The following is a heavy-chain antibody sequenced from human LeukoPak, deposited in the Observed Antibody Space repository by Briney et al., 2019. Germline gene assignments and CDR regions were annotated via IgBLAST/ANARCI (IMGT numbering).Heavy chain of an antibody. CDR1: GYTFTNYY. CDR2: IKPSGRGT. J-gene: IGHJ4*02. CDR3: ARQYSSGYFFLDY. V-gene: IGHV1-46*01. D-gene: IGHD6-25*01. Sequence: GASVTVSCKTSGYTFTNYYVHWVRQAPGQGLEWMGIIKPSGRGTTYAQKFQGRVTMTRDTPTSTVYMELSSLRSEDTAVYYCARQYSSGYFFLDYWGQGTLATVSS.